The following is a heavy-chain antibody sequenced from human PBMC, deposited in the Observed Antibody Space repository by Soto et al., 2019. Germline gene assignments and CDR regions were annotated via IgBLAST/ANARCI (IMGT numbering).Heavy chain of an antibody. V-gene: IGHV4-34*01. CDR2: INHSGST. CDR1: GGSFSGYY. CDR3: ARVPGDFWSGYYSWFDP. J-gene: IGHJ5*02. D-gene: IGHD3-3*01. Sequence: ETLSLTCAVYGGSFSGYYWSWIRQPPGKGLEWIGEINHSGSTNYNPSLKSRVTISVDRSKNQFSLKMSSVTAADTAVYYCARVPGDFWSGYYSWFDPWGQGTLVTVYS.